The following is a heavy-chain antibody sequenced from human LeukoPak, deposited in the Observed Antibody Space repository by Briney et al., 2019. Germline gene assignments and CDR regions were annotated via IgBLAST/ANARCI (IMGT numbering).Heavy chain of an antibody. D-gene: IGHD3-16*01. Sequence: SVKVSCKASGGTFSSYAISWVRQAPGQGLEWMGGIIPIFGTANYAQKFQGRVTFTADESTSTAYMELSSLRSEDTAVYYCARVGDGLGTALGDAFDIWGQGTMVTVSS. CDR1: GGTFSSYA. CDR2: IIPIFGTA. J-gene: IGHJ3*02. V-gene: IGHV1-69*13. CDR3: ARVGDGLGTALGDAFDI.